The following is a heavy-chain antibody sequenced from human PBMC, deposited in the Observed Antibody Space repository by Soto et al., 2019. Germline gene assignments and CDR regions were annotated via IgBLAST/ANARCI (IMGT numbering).Heavy chain of an antibody. CDR3: ASHGERTMRSLNWIVS. D-gene: IGHD7-27*01. V-gene: IGHV4-39*01. Sequence: SETLSLTCTVSCGSISSSSYFWGWIRQPPGNGLEWIGSMYYSGTTYYNPSLKSRVTISVDTSKNQFSLKLSSVTAADTAVYYCASHGERTMRSLNWIVSWGQGTLVTVS. CDR2: MYYSGTT. CDR1: CGSISSSSYF. J-gene: IGHJ5*01.